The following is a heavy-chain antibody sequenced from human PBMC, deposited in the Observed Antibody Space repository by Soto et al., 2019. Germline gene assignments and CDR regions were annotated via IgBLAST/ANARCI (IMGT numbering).Heavy chain of an antibody. CDR3: ARGGGRYHYAMDV. J-gene: IGHJ6*02. Sequence: SETLSLTCAVYGGSFSGYYWSWIRQPPGKGLEWIGKINHSGSPNYNPSLKSRVTISVDTSKNQFSLKLSSVTAADTAVYYCARGGGRYHYAMDVWGQGTTVTVSS. CDR2: INHSGSP. V-gene: IGHV4-34*01. D-gene: IGHD1-26*01. CDR1: GGSFSGYY.